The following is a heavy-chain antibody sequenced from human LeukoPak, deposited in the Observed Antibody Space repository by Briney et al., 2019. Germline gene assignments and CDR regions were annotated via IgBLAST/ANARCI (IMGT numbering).Heavy chain of an antibody. CDR1: GGSVTSYQ. J-gene: IGHJ4*02. V-gene: IGHV4-59*02. D-gene: IGHD3-16*01. Sequence: SETLSLTCSVSGGSVTSYQWGWIRQPPGKGLEWIAYASYSANTNYNPSLRSRVTISIDTSKNQFSLRLNSVTAADTAVYYCTRWAGLGPWDYWGQGTLVTVSS. CDR2: ASYSANT. CDR3: TRWAGLGPWDY.